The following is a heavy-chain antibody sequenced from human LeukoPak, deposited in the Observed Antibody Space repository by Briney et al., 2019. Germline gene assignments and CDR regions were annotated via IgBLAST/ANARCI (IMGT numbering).Heavy chain of an antibody. D-gene: IGHD5-24*01. CDR1: GGSISSYY. Sequence: SETLSLTCTVSGGSISSYYWTWIRQPAGEGLEWIGRIYSSGTTNYNPSLKSRVTMSVDTSKNQFSLKLSSVTAADTAVYFCARDPSNGYPTFDNWGQGTLVTVSS. CDR3: ARDPSNGYPTFDN. V-gene: IGHV4-4*07. CDR2: IYSSGTT. J-gene: IGHJ4*02.